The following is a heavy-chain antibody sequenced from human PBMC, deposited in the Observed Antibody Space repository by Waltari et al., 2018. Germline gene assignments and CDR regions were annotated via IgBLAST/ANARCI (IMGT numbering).Heavy chain of an antibody. CDR1: GFDFMRYG. D-gene: IGHD3-22*01. Sequence: QIELVQSGNEVKKPGASVKVSCKASGFDFMRYGIAWVRQAPGQGLEWMGWIKAANRHTDYAQKFQGRVTVTTDTSTTTTYMELRSLTSDDTAVYYCARDGFTLSRFDPWGQGTLVTVSS. V-gene: IGHV1-18*01. CDR2: IKAANRHT. J-gene: IGHJ5*02. CDR3: ARDGFTLSRFDP.